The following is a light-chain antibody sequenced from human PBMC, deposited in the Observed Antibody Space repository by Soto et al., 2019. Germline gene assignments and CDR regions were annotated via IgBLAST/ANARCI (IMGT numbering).Light chain of an antibody. CDR2: GNS. CDR1: SSNIGAGYD. V-gene: IGLV1-40*01. Sequence: QSVLTQPPSVSGAPGQRVTISCTGSSSNIGAGYDVHWYQQLPGTAPKLLIYGNSNRPSGVPDRFSGSKSGTSASLAITGLRAEDEADDYCQSYDSSLSGWVFAGGTKLAVL. J-gene: IGLJ3*02. CDR3: QSYDSSLSGWV.